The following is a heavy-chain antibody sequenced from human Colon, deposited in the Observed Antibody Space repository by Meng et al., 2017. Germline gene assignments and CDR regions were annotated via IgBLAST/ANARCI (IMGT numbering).Heavy chain of an antibody. D-gene: IGHD6-19*01. J-gene: IGHJ5*02. CDR2: IGHYSGYA. V-gene: IGHV1-46*01. CDR1: GYTFTDFF. Sequence: QAQLVQSGAEVKEPGASGKVSCKSSGYTFTDFFMHWVRQVPGQGLEWMGIIGHYSGYATAAPKFKGRVKMTRDTSTSTVYMELSSLTSADTAVYYCARDWGNSGNGWYRPWGQGTLVTVSS. CDR3: ARDWGNSGNGWYRP.